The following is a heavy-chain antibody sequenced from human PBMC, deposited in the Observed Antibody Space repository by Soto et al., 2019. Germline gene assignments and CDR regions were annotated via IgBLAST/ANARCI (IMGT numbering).Heavy chain of an antibody. CDR3: ARDLAEREQLVFWFDP. CDR1: GFTFSSYS. D-gene: IGHD6-6*01. V-gene: IGHV3-21*01. CDR2: ISSSSSYI. Sequence: EVQLVESGGGLVKPGGSLRLSCAASGFTFSSYSMNWVRQAPGKGLEWVSSISSSSSYIYYADSVKGRFTISRDNAKNSLYLQMNSLRAEDTAVYYCARDLAEREQLVFWFDPWGQGTLVTVSS. J-gene: IGHJ5*02.